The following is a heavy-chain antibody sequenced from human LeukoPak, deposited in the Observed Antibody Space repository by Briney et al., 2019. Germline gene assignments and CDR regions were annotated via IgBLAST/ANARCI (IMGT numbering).Heavy chain of an antibody. CDR3: ARVKVGSWDWFDP. Sequence: PGGSLRLSCAASGFTFSSYWMHWVRQAPGKGLVWVSRINTDGSSTSYADSVKGRFTISRDNAKNTAYLQMNSLGAEDTAVYYCARVKVGSWDWFDPWGQGTLVTVSS. V-gene: IGHV3-74*01. D-gene: IGHD1-26*01. CDR2: INTDGSST. CDR1: GFTFSSYW. J-gene: IGHJ5*02.